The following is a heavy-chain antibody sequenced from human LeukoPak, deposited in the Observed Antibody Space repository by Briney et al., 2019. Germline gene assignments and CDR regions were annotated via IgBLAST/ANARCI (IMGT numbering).Heavy chain of an antibody. CDR2: LSDYNANT. V-gene: IGHV1-18*01. J-gene: IGHJ5*02. CDR3: ARCIVVVPAGNWFDP. CDR1: GYSFTSYG. Sequence: AGKVSCKASGYSFTSYGISWVRQSPGQGVECVVCLSDYNANTNYAQKLQGRVTMTIDTSTSTAYMELRSMRYDETAVYYCARCIVVVPAGNWFDPWGQGTLVTVSS. D-gene: IGHD2-2*01.